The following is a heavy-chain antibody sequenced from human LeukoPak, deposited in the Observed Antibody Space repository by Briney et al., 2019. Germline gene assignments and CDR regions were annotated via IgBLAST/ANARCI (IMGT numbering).Heavy chain of an antibody. D-gene: IGHD3-10*01. J-gene: IGHJ5*02. CDR2: ISGSGGST. Sequence: GGSLRLSCAASGFTFSSYAMSWVRQAPGKGLEWVSAISGSGGSTYYADSVKGRFTISRDNSKNTLYLQMNSLRAEDTAVYYCAKVSTDGELLWFGVNWFDPWGQGTLVTVSS. V-gene: IGHV3-23*01. CDR1: GFTFSSYA. CDR3: AKVSTDGELLWFGVNWFDP.